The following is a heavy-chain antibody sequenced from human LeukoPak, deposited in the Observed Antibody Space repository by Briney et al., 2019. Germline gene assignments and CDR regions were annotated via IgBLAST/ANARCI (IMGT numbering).Heavy chain of an antibody. V-gene: IGHV3-33*06. CDR3: AKGPTQVLRFLRDGKTYYMDV. CDR1: GFTFSNYG. Sequence: GRSLRLSCAASGFTFSNYGMHWVRQAPGRGLECVAVIWYDGKHQYYADSVKGRFNISSDNPKNMWYLQMNSLRVEDTAVYYCAKGPTQVLRFLRDGKTYYMDVWGKGTSVLVSS. D-gene: IGHD3-3*01. J-gene: IGHJ6*03. CDR2: IWYDGKHQ.